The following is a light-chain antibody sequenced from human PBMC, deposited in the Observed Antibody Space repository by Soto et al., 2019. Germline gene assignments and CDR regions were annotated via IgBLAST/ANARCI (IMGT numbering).Light chain of an antibody. V-gene: IGKV3-20*01. CDR2: GAF. J-gene: IGKJ1*01. Sequence: LTRCPGRLSLSSREKCTRSNMASESVTNYFACYQQKPGHAPRRLIYGAFRRSTSIPDRFSASGSCTDFTLTISRMVAEEYAVDYYQQYGGTPTWAFGEGTKVDIK. CDR3: QQYGGTPTWA. CDR1: ESVTNY.